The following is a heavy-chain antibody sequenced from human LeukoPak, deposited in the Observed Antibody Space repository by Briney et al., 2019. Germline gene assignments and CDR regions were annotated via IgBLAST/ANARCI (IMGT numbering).Heavy chain of an antibody. CDR1: GFTFSDYY. CDR3: ARRKGGATLDAFDI. CDR2: ISSSGSTI. J-gene: IGHJ3*02. V-gene: IGHV3-11*01. Sequence: AGGSLRLSCAASGFTFSDYYMSWIRQAPGKGLEWVSYISSSGSTIYYEDSVKGRFTISRDNAKNSLYLQMNSLRAEDTAVYYCARRKGGATLDAFDIWGQGTMVTVSS. D-gene: IGHD1-26*01.